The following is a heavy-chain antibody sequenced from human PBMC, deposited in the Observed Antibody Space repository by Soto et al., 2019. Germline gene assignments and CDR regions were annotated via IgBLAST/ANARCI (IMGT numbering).Heavy chain of an antibody. V-gene: IGHV3-48*02. CDR1: GFTFSSYS. CDR3: ARVIVGTTTFVDY. D-gene: IGHD1-26*01. CDR2: ISISSSTI. J-gene: IGHJ4*02. Sequence: TGGSLRLSCAAPGFTFSSYSMNWVRQAPGKGLEWVSYISISSSTIYYADSVKGRFTISRDNVKNSLYLQMNSLRDEDTAVYYCARVIVGTTTFVDYWGQGTLVTVSS.